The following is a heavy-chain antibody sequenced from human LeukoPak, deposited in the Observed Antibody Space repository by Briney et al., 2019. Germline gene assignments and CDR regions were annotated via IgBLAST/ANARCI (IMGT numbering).Heavy chain of an antibody. Sequence: SETLSLTCAVYGGSFNGYYWSWIRQPPGKGLEWIGEINHSGSTNYNPSLKSRVTISVDTSKNQSSLKLSSVTAAATAVFYCARRRHIKAARLERYYFDYWGQGTLVTVSS. J-gene: IGHJ4*02. CDR2: INHSGST. CDR1: GGSFNGYY. CDR3: ARRRHIKAARLERYYFDY. V-gene: IGHV4-34*01. D-gene: IGHD6-6*01.